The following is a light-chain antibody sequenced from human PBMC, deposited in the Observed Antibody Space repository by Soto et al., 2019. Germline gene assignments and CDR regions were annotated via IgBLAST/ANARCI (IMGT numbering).Light chain of an antibody. CDR2: GAS. Sequence: EIVLTQSPGTLSLSPGERATLSCRASQSVSSSYLAWYQQKPGQAPRLLIYGASSRATGIPDRFSGSGSGIDFSLTISRLEPEDFAVYYCQQDGSSPGTFGQGTKVDIK. V-gene: IGKV3-20*01. J-gene: IGKJ1*01. CDR3: QQDGSSPGT. CDR1: QSVSSSY.